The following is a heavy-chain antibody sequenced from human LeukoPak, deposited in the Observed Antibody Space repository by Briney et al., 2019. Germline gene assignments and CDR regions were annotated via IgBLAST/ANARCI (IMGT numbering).Heavy chain of an antibody. D-gene: IGHD3-3*01. CDR3: ARAPYPLTIFGVVTPYGMDV. J-gene: IGHJ6*02. Sequence: GGSLRLSCAASGFTFSTYWMSWVRQAPGKGLEWVANIKQDGSEKYYVDSVRGRFTISRDNAKNSLYLQMNSLRAEDTAVYYCARAPYPLTIFGVVTPYGMDVWGQGTTVTVSS. CDR1: GFTFSTYW. V-gene: IGHV3-7*01. CDR2: IKQDGSEK.